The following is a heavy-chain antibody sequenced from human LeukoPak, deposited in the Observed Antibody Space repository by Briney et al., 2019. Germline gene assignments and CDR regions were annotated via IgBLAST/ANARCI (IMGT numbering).Heavy chain of an antibody. V-gene: IGHV4-59*01. CDR3: ARDRGSTGYYYLDS. CDR1: GGPINEYY. J-gene: IGHJ4*02. CDR2: IYYTGST. Sequence: PSETLSLTCSVSGGPINEYYWSWIRQPPGKGLEWIGYIYYTGSTNYSPSLKSRVTMSVDASRNEFSLKLVSVTAADTAVYYCARDRGSTGYYYLDSWGQGVLVTVSS. D-gene: IGHD6-19*01.